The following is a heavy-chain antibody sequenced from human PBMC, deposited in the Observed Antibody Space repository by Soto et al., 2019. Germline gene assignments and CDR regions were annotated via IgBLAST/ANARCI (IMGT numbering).Heavy chain of an antibody. J-gene: IGHJ6*02. Sequence: QVQLVQSGAEVKKPWASVKVSCKASGYTFTSYYMHWVRQAPGQGLEWMGIINPSGGSTSHAQKFQGRVTMTSDTSTSTVYMELSSLRSEDTAVYYCARERGRYGMDVWGQGTTVTVSS. CDR2: INPSGGST. CDR3: ARERGRYGMDV. CDR1: GYTFTSYY. V-gene: IGHV1-46*01.